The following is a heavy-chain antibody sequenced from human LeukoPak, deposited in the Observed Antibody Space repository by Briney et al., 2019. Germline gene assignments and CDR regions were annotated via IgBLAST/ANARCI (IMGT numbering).Heavy chain of an antibody. J-gene: IGHJ3*02. V-gene: IGHV4-61*02. CDR2: IYTSGST. CDR1: GGSISSGSYY. Sequence: SETLSLTCTVSGGSISSGSYYWSWIRQPAGKGLEWIGRIYTSGSTNYNPSLKSRVTISVDTSKNQFSLKLGSVTAADTAVYYCARDSYDAFDIWGQGTMVTVSS. CDR3: ARDSYDAFDI.